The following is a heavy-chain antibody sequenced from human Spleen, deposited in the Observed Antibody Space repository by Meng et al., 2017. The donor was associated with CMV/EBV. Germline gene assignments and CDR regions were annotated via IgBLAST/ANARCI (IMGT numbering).Heavy chain of an antibody. V-gene: IGHV4-34*01. D-gene: IGHD5-24*01. J-gene: IGHJ4*02. CDR1: GGSFSDHF. Sequence: CAVYGGSFSDHFWNWIRQPPGKGLEWIGEINHSGSTNYNPSLKSRVTISVDTSKNQFSLKLTSVTAADTAVYYCARGGSDGYYFDYWGQGTLVTVSS. CDR2: INHSGST. CDR3: ARGGSDGYYFDY.